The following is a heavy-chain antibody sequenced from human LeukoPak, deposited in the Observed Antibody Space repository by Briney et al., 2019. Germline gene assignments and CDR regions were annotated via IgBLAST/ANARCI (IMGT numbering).Heavy chain of an antibody. J-gene: IGHJ4*02. D-gene: IGHD4-17*01. Sequence: GSLRLSCAASGFIVSSYAMSWVRQAPGKGLEWVSAISLSGGSTYYTDSVKGRFTISRDNSKNTLYLQMNSLRAEDTAIYYCARGSHGDHDYWGQGILVTVSS. CDR1: GFIVSSYA. CDR3: ARGSHGDHDY. V-gene: IGHV3-23*01. CDR2: ISLSGGST.